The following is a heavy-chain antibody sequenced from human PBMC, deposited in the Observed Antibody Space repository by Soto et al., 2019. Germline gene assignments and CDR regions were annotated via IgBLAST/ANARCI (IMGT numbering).Heavy chain of an antibody. Sequence: GASVKVSCKASGCTISSYAINWVRQAPGQGLEWMGGIIPIFATADYAQKFQGRVTITADESTSTAYMELSSLRSEDTAVYYCAQCLLGVNYYYGMDVWGQGTTVTVSS. V-gene: IGHV1-69*13. CDR1: GCTISSYA. CDR3: AQCLLGVNYYYGMDV. J-gene: IGHJ6*02. CDR2: IIPIFATA. D-gene: IGHD3-16*01.